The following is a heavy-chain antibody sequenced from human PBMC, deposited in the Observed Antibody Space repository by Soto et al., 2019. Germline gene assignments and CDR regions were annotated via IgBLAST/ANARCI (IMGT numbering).Heavy chain of an antibody. CDR1: GFTFGDYA. D-gene: IGHD3-3*01. Sequence: GGSLRLSCTASGFTFGDYAMGWFRQAPGKGLEWVGFIRSKAYGGTTEYAASVKGRFTISRDDSKSIAYLQMNSLKTEDTAVYYCTRFLIWSGYYFDYWGQGTLVTVS. CDR3: TRFLIWSGYYFDY. V-gene: IGHV3-49*03. CDR2: IRSKAYGGTT. J-gene: IGHJ4*02.